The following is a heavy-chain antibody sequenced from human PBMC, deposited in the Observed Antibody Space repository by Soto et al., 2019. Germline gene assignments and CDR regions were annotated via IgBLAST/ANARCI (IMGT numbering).Heavy chain of an antibody. Sequence: EVQLLESGGGLVQPGGSLRLSCAASGFTFSSYAMSWVRQAPGKGLEWVSAISGSGGSTYYADSVKGRFTISRDNSKNTLYLQMNSLRAEDTAVYYCAKDAEEDYYDSSGSDWYFDLWGRGTLVTVSS. CDR1: GFTFSSYA. CDR2: ISGSGGST. CDR3: AKDAEEDYYDSSGSDWYFDL. D-gene: IGHD3-22*01. V-gene: IGHV3-23*01. J-gene: IGHJ2*01.